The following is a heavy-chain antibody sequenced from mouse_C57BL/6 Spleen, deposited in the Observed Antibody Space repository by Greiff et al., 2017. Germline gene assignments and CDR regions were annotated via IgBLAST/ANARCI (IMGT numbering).Heavy chain of an antibody. J-gene: IGHJ3*01. CDR2: IDPSASYT. CDR3: ARLCYARFAY. CDR1: GYTFTNYW. D-gene: IGHD2-12*01. Sequence: VQLQQPGAELVMPGASVKLSCKASGYTFTNYWMHWVKQRPGQGLAWIGEIDPSASYTTSNQKFKGKSTLTVYKSSSTAYMQLSSLTSEDSAVYYCARLCYARFAYWGQGTLVTVSA. V-gene: IGHV1-69*01.